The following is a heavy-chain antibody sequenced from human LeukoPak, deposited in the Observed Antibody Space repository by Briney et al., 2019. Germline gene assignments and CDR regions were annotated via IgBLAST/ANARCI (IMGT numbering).Heavy chain of an antibody. V-gene: IGHV3-30*18. D-gene: IGHD5-24*01. CDR2: ISYDGSNK. Sequence: GGSLRLSCAASGFTFSSYGMHWVRQAPGKGLEWVAVISYDGSNKYYADSVKGRFTISRDNSKNTLYLQMNSLRAEDTAVYYCAKFAGAGFFDPWGQGTLVTVSS. CDR3: AKFAGAGFFDP. J-gene: IGHJ5*02. CDR1: GFTFSSYG.